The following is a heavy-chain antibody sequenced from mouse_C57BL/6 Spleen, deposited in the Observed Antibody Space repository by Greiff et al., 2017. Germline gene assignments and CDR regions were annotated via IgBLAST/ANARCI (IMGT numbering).Heavy chain of an antibody. D-gene: IGHD1-1*01. Sequence: QVHVKQSGAELVKPGASVKLSCKASGYTFTEYTIHWVKQRSGQGLEWIGWFYPGSGSIKYNEKFKDKATLTADKSSSTVYMELSRLTSEDSAVYFCARHERDITTVVATPFAYWGQGTLVTVSA. CDR1: GYTFTEYT. J-gene: IGHJ3*01. V-gene: IGHV1-62-2*01. CDR2: FYPGSGSI. CDR3: ARHERDITTVVATPFAY.